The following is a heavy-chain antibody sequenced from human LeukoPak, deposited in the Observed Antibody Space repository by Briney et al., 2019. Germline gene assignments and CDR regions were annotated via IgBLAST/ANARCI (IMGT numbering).Heavy chain of an antibody. D-gene: IGHD1-26*01. J-gene: IGHJ4*02. CDR1: GFTLTDYW. Sequence: PGGSLRLSCAASGFTLTDYWMTCVRQVPGKGLEWVANIHKAGTESYYVDSVKGRFAISRDNAKNSLYLQLSSLRVDDTAVYYCARVGTWELQRVFDYWGQGTLVTVSS. V-gene: IGHV3-7*01. CDR2: IHKAGTES. CDR3: ARVGTWELQRVFDY.